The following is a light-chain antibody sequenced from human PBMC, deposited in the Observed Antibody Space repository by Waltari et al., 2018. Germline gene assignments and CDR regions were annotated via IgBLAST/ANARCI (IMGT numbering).Light chain of an antibody. Sequence: EIVLTQSPGTLSLSPGERATLSCRASQSVTRYLAWYQQKPGLAPRRLIYDTSNRATGIPARFIGSGSGTDFSLTITSLESEDFAVYYCQQRANWPLTFGGGTKVEIK. J-gene: IGKJ4*01. CDR1: QSVTRY. CDR3: QQRANWPLT. CDR2: DTS. V-gene: IGKV3-11*01.